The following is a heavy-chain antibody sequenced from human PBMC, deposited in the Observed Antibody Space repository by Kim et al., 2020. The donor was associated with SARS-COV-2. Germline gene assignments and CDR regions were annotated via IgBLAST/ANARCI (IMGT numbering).Heavy chain of an antibody. J-gene: IGHJ6*03. CDR2: ISYDGSNK. D-gene: IGHD3-10*01. Sequence: GGSLRLSCAASGFTFSSYGMHWVRQAPGKGLEWVAVISYDGSNKYYADSVKGRFTISRDNSKNTLYLQMNSLRAEDTAVYYCAKDGRYGSGSYYKASFYYYYYYMDVWGKETTVTVSS. CDR1: GFTFSSYG. V-gene: IGHV3-30*18. CDR3: AKDGRYGSGSYYKASFYYYYYYMDV.